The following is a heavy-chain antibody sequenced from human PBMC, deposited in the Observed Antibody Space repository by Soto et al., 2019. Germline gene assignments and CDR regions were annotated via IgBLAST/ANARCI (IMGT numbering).Heavy chain of an antibody. CDR3: ATWFYSSSWAAGPTTFDY. J-gene: IGHJ4*02. CDR1: GYTLTELS. Sequence: GASVKVSCKVSGYTLTELSTHWVRQAPGKGLEWMGGFDPEDGETIYAQKFQGRVTMTEDTSTDTAYMELSSLRSEDTAVYYCATWFYSSSWAAGPTTFDYWGQGTLVTVSS. D-gene: IGHD6-13*01. CDR2: FDPEDGET. V-gene: IGHV1-24*01.